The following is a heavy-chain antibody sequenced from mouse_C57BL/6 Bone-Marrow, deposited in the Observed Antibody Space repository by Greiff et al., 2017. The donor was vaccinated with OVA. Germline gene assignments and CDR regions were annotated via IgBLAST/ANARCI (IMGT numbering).Heavy chain of an antibody. CDR2: IDPSDSYT. J-gene: IGHJ2*01. CDR3: ARWDGYYVKDY. V-gene: IGHV1-69*01. CDR1: GYTFTSYW. D-gene: IGHD2-3*01. Sequence: QVQLKQPGAELVMPGASVKLSCKASGYTFTSYWMHWVKQRPGQGLEWIGEIDPSDSYTNYNQKFKGKSTVTVDKSSSTAYMQLSSLTSEDSAVYYCARWDGYYVKDYWGQGTTLTVSS.